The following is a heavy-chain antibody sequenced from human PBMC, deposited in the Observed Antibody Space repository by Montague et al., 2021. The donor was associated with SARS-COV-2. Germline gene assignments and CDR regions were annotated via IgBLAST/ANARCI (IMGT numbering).Heavy chain of an antibody. D-gene: IGHD1-26*01. CDR2: VLSSGST. J-gene: IGHJ4*02. Sequence: SETLSLTCTVYGGTIFRNSFYWGWIRQSPGQGLEWIGNVLSSGSTFYNPSLRSRVTMSEDMSKNQFSLKLMSVTAADTAVYYCARSTVGTSHFDYWGQGTLATVAS. CDR1: GGTIFRNSFY. CDR3: ARSTVGTSHFDY. V-gene: IGHV4-39*01.